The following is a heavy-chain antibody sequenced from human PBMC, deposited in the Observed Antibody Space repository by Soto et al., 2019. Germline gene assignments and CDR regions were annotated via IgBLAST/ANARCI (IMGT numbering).Heavy chain of an antibody. CDR2: IDPSDSYT. D-gene: IGHD3-22*01. J-gene: IGHJ4*02. CDR3: AIRYYYDSSRYYLLDY. CDR1: GYSFTSYW. Sequence: RESLKISCKGSGYSFTSYWISWVRQMPGKGLEWMGRIDPSDSYTNHSPSFQGHVTISADKSISTAYLQWSSLKASDTAMYYCAIRYYYDSSRYYLLDYWGQGTLVTVSS. V-gene: IGHV5-10-1*01.